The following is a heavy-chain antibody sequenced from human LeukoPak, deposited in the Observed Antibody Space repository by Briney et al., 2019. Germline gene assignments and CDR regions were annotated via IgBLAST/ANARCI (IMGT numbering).Heavy chain of an antibody. CDR2: INPSGGST. D-gene: IGHD1-26*01. CDR1: GYTFTSYY. Sequence: GASVKVSCKASGYTFTSYYMNWVRQAPGQGLEWMGIINPSGGSTSYAQKFQGRVTMTRDMSTSTVYMELSSLRSEDTAVYYCARDFIVRKSTAYYFGYWGQGTLVTVSS. J-gene: IGHJ4*02. V-gene: IGHV1-46*01. CDR3: ARDFIVRKSTAYYFGY.